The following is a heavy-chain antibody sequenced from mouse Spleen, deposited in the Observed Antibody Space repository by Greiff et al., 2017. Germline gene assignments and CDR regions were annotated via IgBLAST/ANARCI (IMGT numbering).Heavy chain of an antibody. J-gene: IGHJ2*01. V-gene: IGHV2-9-1*01. CDR2: IWTGGGT. CDR3: ARQFITTVVDYFDY. Sequence: VQLVESGPGLVAPSQSLSITCTVSGFSLTSYAISWVRQPPGKGLEWLGVIWTGGGTNYNSALKSRLSISKDNSKSQVFLKMNSLQTDDTARYYCARQFITTVVDYFDYWGQGTTLTVSS. CDR1: GFSLTSYA. D-gene: IGHD1-1*01.